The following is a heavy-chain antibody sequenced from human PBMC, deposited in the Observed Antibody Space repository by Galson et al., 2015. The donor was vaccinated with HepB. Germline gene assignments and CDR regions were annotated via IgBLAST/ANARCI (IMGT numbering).Heavy chain of an antibody. CDR1: GFTFTSYS. Sequence: SLRLSCAASGFTFTSYSMDWVRQAPGKGLEWVAGISYDGNNKYYADSVRGRFTISRDNSKNTRYLQMDSLRAEDTAVYYCARAPPNLNTVYYYYFYAMDVWGQGTTVTVSS. CDR3: ARAPPNLNTVYYYYFYAMDV. CDR2: ISYDGNNK. D-gene: IGHD2-2*02. V-gene: IGHV3-30*04. J-gene: IGHJ6*02.